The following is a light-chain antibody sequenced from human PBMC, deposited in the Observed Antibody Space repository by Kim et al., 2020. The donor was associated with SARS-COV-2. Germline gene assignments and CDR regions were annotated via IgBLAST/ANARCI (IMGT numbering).Light chain of an antibody. J-gene: IGLJ2*01. CDR1: TRAIGDHNY. CDR2: AVN. CDR3: SSYTRSKNLYVV. V-gene: IGLV2-14*03. Sequence: IFFAGATRAIGDHNYVPWYPHPPGQAPKLLIYAVNNRPSGVSDRFSGSQSGNTASLTISGLQAEDEAEYFCSSYTRSKNLYVVFGGGTQLTVL.